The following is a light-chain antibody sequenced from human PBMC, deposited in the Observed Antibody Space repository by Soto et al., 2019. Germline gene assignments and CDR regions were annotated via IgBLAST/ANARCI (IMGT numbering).Light chain of an antibody. Sequence: DIQMTQSPSSLSASVEDGVTITCRASQTIRTYLNWYQQKPGKAPKLLIYAASNLQSGVPSRFSGSGSGTDFTLTITSLRPEDFATYWCQQSYSTPVTFGQGTRLEIK. J-gene: IGKJ5*01. CDR1: QTIRTY. CDR3: QQSYSTPVT. V-gene: IGKV1-39*01. CDR2: AAS.